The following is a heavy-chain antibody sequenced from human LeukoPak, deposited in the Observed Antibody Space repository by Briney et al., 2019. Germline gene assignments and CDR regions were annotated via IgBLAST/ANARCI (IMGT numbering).Heavy chain of an antibody. Sequence: SETLSLTCAVYGGSFSGYYWSWIRQPPGKGLEWIGEINHSGSTNYNPSLKSRVTISVDKSKNQFSLKLSSVTAADTAVYYCARDSSGYDSSGYYFDYWGQGTLVTVSS. CDR3: ARDSSGYDSSGYYFDY. CDR1: GGSFSGYY. D-gene: IGHD5-12*01. V-gene: IGHV4-34*01. J-gene: IGHJ4*02. CDR2: INHSGST.